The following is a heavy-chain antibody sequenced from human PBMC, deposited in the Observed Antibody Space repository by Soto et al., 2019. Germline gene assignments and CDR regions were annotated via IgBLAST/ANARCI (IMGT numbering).Heavy chain of an antibody. CDR3: ARVSLEGRDGYNSPFDY. Sequence: LRLSCAASGFTFSSYAMHWVRQAPGKGLEWVAVISYDGSNKYYADSVKGRFTISRDNSKNTLYLQMNSLRAEDTAVYYCARVSLEGRDGYNSPFDYWGQGTLVTVSS. CDR1: GFTFSSYA. J-gene: IGHJ4*02. D-gene: IGHD5-12*01. V-gene: IGHV3-30-3*01. CDR2: ISYDGSNK.